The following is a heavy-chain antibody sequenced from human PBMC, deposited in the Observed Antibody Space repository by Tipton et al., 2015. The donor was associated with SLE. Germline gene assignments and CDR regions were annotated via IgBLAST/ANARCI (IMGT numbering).Heavy chain of an antibody. CDR1: GYSFTSYW. CDR3: ARQGYSSSWYWNYYYDMDV. V-gene: IGHV5-51*01. Sequence: QLVQSGAEVKKPGESLKISCKGSGYSFTSYWIGWVRQMPGKGLEWMGIIYPGDSDTRYSPSFQGQVTISADKSISTAYLQWSSLKASDTAMYYCARQGYSSSWYWNYYYDMDVWGKGTTVTVSS. J-gene: IGHJ6*03. CDR2: IYPGDSDT. D-gene: IGHD6-13*01.